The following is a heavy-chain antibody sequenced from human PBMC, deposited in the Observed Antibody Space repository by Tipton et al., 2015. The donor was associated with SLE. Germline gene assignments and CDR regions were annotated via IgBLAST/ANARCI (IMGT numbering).Heavy chain of an antibody. J-gene: IGHJ4*02. V-gene: IGHV3-30*02. CDR2: IRYDGSNK. D-gene: IGHD3-3*02. CDR1: GFTFSSYG. CDR3: ARDLSLVHFWSGYYPPLGY. Sequence: GSLRLSCAASGFTFSSYGTHWVRQAPGKGLEWVAFIRYDGSNKYYADSVKGRFTISRDNSKNTLYLQMNSLRAEDTAVYYCARDLSLVHFWSGYYPPLGYWGQGTLVTVSS.